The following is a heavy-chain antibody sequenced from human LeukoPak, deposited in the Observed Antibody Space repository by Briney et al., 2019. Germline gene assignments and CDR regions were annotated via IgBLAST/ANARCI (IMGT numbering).Heavy chain of an antibody. CDR3: ANADDILTGYAAY. V-gene: IGHV3-30*18. CDR2: ISYDGSNK. D-gene: IGHD3-9*01. Sequence: PGGSLRLSCAASGFTFSSYGMHWVRQAPGKGLEWVAVISYDGSNKYYADSVKGRFTISRDNSKNTLYLQMNSLRAEDTAVYYCANADDILTGYAAYWGQGTLVTVSS. CDR1: GFTFSSYG. J-gene: IGHJ4*02.